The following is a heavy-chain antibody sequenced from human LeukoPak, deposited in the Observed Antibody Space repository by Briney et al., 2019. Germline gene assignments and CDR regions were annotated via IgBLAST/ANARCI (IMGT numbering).Heavy chain of an antibody. Sequence: SETLSLTCAVYGGSFSGYYWSWIRQPPGKGLEWIGEINHSGSTNYNPSLKSRVTIPVDTSKNQFSLKLSSVTAADTAVYYCARDPRGGWWRGYRWFDPWGQGTLVTVSS. V-gene: IGHV4-34*01. D-gene: IGHD6-19*01. CDR1: GGSFSGYY. CDR3: ARDPRGGWWRGYRWFDP. J-gene: IGHJ5*02. CDR2: INHSGST.